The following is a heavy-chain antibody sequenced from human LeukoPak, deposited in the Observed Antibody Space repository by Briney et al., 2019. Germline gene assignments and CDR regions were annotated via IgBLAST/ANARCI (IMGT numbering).Heavy chain of an antibody. CDR1: GGSISSSSYY. Sequence: PSETLSLTCSVSGGSISSSSYYWGWIRQPPGKGLEWIGNVYYSGSTYYNPSLKSRVTISVDTSKNQFSLKLSSVTAADTAVYYCARPVDSYFDYWGQGTLVTVSS. CDR2: VYYSGST. CDR3: ARPVDSYFDY. V-gene: IGHV4-39*01. J-gene: IGHJ4*02. D-gene: IGHD3/OR15-3a*01.